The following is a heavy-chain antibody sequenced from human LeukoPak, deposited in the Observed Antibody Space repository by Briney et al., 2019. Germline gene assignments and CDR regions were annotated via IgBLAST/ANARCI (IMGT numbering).Heavy chain of an antibody. CDR3: ANSRRDGYNQWYYGMDV. V-gene: IGHV3-30*02. Sequence: GGSLRLSCAASGFTFSSYGMHWVRQAPGKGLEWVAFIRYDGSNKYYADSVKGRFTISRDNSKNTLYLQMNSLRADDTAVYYCANSRRDGYNQWYYGMDVWGQGTTVTVSS. D-gene: IGHD5-24*01. CDR2: IRYDGSNK. CDR1: GFTFSSYG. J-gene: IGHJ6*02.